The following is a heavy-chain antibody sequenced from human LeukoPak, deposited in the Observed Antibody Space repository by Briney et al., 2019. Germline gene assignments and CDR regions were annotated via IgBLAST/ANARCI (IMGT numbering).Heavy chain of an antibody. CDR3: ARSELYYGSESYYHLDY. Sequence: GGSLRLSCTPSGFTFYFYAMHWVRQAPGKGLEWVAVMSYDGRYRYYADSAKGRFTISRDNSKRTLYLEMSSLRPEDTALYYCARSELYYGSESYYHLDYWGHGTLVTVSS. CDR1: GFTFYFYA. D-gene: IGHD3-10*01. J-gene: IGHJ4*01. CDR2: MSYDGRYR. V-gene: IGHV3-30*03.